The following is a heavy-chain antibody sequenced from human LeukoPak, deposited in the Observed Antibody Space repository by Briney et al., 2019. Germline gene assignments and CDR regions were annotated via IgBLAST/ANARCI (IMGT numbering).Heavy chain of an antibody. CDR1: GCSISSYC. J-gene: IGHJ4*02. D-gene: IGHD5-24*01. V-gene: IGHV4-59*08. CDR3: ARSLKLAGWELATIGS. CDR2: INYSGGT. Sequence: SETLSLTCTASGCSISSYCLNWIRQPPGKGLEWIAYINYSGGTNYNASLESRVTMSLDTSKDQFSLKLTSVTAADTAVYYCARSLKLAGWELATIGSWGQGTLVTVSS.